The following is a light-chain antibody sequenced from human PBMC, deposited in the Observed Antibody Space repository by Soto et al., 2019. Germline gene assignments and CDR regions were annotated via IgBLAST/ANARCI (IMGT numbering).Light chain of an antibody. V-gene: IGKV1-5*01. Sequence: DIQMTQSPSTLSASVGDGVTITCRASQNISGCLAWYQQRPGKAPKFLIYDASSLETGVPSRFSGSGSGTEFTRTILSLQPDDFAPYYFQQYASSSPTFGQGTKLEIK. J-gene: IGKJ2*01. CDR3: QQYASSSPT. CDR2: DAS. CDR1: QNISGC.